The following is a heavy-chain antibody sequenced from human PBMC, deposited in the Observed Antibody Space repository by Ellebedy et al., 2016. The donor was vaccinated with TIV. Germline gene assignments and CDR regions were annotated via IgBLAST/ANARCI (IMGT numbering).Heavy chain of an antibody. V-gene: IGHV4-59*08. D-gene: IGHD2-15*01. Sequence: MPSETLSLTCTVSGGSISSYYWSWIRQPPGKGLEWIGYIYYSRSTNYNPSLKSRVIISVDTSKNQFSLKLSSVTAADTAVYYLARHPGSPAREPFDYWGQGTLVTVSS. J-gene: IGHJ4*02. CDR2: IYYSRST. CDR1: GGSISSYY. CDR3: ARHPGSPAREPFDY.